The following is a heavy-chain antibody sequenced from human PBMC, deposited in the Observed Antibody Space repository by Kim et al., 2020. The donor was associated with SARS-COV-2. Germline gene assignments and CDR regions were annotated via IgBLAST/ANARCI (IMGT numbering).Heavy chain of an antibody. J-gene: IGHJ3*02. CDR3: ARKYKIAVVGTVGFDI. D-gene: IGHD6-19*01. Sequence: SVNGRFTISRNNSKNTQYLQMNSLRAEDTAIYYCARKYKIAVVGTVGFDIWGQGTMVTVSS. V-gene: IGHV3-23*01.